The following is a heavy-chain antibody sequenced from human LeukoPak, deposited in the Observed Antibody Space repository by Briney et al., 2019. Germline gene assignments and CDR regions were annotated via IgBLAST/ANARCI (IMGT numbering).Heavy chain of an antibody. J-gene: IGHJ4*02. CDR1: GGTFSSYA. Sequence: ASVKVSCKASGGTFSSYAISWARQAPGQGLEWMGGIIPIFGTANYAQKFQGRVTITTDESTSTAYMELSSLRSEDTAVYYCARAERPTIVVVPAAMNVWGQGTLVTVSS. CDR3: ARAERPTIVVVPAAMNV. CDR2: IIPIFGTA. D-gene: IGHD2-2*01. V-gene: IGHV1-69*05.